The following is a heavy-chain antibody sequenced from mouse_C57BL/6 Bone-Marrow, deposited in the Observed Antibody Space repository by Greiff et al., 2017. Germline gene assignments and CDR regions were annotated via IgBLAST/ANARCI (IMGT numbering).Heavy chain of an antibody. V-gene: IGHV1-82*01. CDR3: ARGNGNYGGFAD. CDR2: IYPGDGDT. D-gene: IGHD2-1*01. Sequence: VQLQQSGPELVKPGASVTISCKASGYAFSSSWMNWVKQRPGKGLEWIGRIYPGDGDTNYNGKFKGKATLTADKSSSTAYMQLSSLTSEDSAVYFCARGNGNYGGFADWGQGTLVTVSA. J-gene: IGHJ3*01. CDR1: GYAFSSSW.